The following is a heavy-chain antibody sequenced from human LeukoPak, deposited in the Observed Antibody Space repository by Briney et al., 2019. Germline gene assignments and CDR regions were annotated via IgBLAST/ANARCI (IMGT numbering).Heavy chain of an antibody. CDR3: ARDRGPPRVYFDY. Sequence: PSETLSLTCTVSGGSISSYYWSWIRQPPGKGLEWIGYIYYSGSTNYNPSLKSRVTISVDTSKNQFSLKLSSVTAADTAVYYCARDRGPPRVYFDYWGQGTLVTVSS. J-gene: IGHJ4*02. CDR1: GGSISSYY. V-gene: IGHV4-59*01. CDR2: IYYSGST. D-gene: IGHD3-10*01.